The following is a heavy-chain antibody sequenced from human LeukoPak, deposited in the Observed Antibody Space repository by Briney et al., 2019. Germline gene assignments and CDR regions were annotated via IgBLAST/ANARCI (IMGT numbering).Heavy chain of an antibody. D-gene: IGHD5-12*01. CDR1: GFTFSSYA. V-gene: IGHV3-23*01. CDR3: ASTSSGYDPGY. CDR2: ISGSGGST. Sequence: GGSLRLSCAASGFTFSSYAMSWVRQAPGKGLEWVSAISGSGGSTYYTDSVKGRFTISRDNSKNTLYLQMNSLRAEDTAVYYCASTSSGYDPGYWGQGTLVTVSS. J-gene: IGHJ4*02.